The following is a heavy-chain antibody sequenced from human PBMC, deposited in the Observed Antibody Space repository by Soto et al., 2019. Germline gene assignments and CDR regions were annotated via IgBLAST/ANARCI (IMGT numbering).Heavy chain of an antibody. Sequence: SETLSLTCTVSGGSISSSSYYWGWIRQPPGKGLEWIGSIYYSGSTYYNPSLKSRVTISVDTSKNQFSLKLSSVTAADTAVYYCATTGGYCSSTSCYTVDYWGQGTLVTVSS. CDR1: GGSISSSSYY. CDR2: IYYSGST. D-gene: IGHD2-2*01. V-gene: IGHV4-39*01. J-gene: IGHJ4*02. CDR3: ATTGGYCSSTSCYTVDY.